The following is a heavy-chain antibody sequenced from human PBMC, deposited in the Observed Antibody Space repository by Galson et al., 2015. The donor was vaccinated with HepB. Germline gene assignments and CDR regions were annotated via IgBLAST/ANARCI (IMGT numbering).Heavy chain of an antibody. D-gene: IGHD3-3*01. Sequence: SLRLSCAASGLTFSSYWMSWVRQAPGKGLEWVANIKQDGSEKYYVDSVKGRFTISRDNAKNSLYLQMNSLRAEDTAVYYCAREDHYDFWSGYYNDYYYYYMDVWGKGTTVTVSS. CDR1: GLTFSSYW. J-gene: IGHJ6*03. V-gene: IGHV3-7*01. CDR2: IKQDGSEK. CDR3: AREDHYDFWSGYYNDYYYYYMDV.